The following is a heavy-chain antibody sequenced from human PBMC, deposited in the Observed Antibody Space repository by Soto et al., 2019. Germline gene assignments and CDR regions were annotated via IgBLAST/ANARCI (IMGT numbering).Heavy chain of an antibody. CDR2: ISGSGGST. CDR1: GFTFSSYA. V-gene: IGHV3-23*01. J-gene: IGHJ4*02. CDR3: AKIVAYYYDNSPGRWYFDS. D-gene: IGHD3-22*01. Sequence: GGSLRLSCAASGFTFSSYAMSWVRQAPGKGLEWVSAISGSGGSTYYADSVKGRFTISRDNSKNTLYLQMNSLRAEDTAVYYCAKIVAYYYDNSPGRWYFDSWGQGTLVTVS.